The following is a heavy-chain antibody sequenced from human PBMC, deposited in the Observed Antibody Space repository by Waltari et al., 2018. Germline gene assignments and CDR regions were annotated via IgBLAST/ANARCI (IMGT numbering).Heavy chain of an antibody. CDR3: ARRGRGSGYTG. Sequence: QVQLQESGPGLVKPSETLSLTCTVSGGSISSYYWSWIRQPPGKGLWWIGYIYYSGSTNYNPSLKSRVTISIDTSKNPFSLKLSCVTAADTAVYYCARRGRGSGYTGWGQGTLVTVSS. D-gene: IGHD3-3*01. V-gene: IGHV4-59*08. J-gene: IGHJ4*02. CDR2: IYYSGST. CDR1: GGSISSYY.